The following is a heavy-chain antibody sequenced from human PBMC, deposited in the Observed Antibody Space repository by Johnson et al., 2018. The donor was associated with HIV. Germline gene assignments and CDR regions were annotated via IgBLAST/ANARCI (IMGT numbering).Heavy chain of an antibody. J-gene: IGHJ3*02. D-gene: IGHD4-17*01. CDR3: ARDGIVNGDYAATYAFDI. CDR1: GFTVSSNY. Sequence: DVQLVESGGGLIQPGGSLRLSCAASGFTVSSNYMSWVRQAPGKGLEWVSVIYRGGSTYYADSVKGRFTISRDNSKNTLYLQMNSLRVEDTAVYYCARDGIVNGDYAATYAFDIWGQGTMVTVSS. V-gene: IGHV3-66*03. CDR2: IYRGGST.